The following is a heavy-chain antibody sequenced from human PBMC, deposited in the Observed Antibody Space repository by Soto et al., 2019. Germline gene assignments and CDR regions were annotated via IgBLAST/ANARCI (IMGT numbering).Heavy chain of an antibody. V-gene: IGHV3-53*01. CDR1: GFTVSSNY. Sequence: EVQLVESGGGLIQPGGSLRLSCAASGFTVSSNYMSWVRQAPGKGLEWVSVIYSGGSTYYADSVKGRFTISRDNSKNTLYLQMNSLRAEDTAVYYCARMGNYYYYGMDVWGQGTTVTDSS. CDR2: IYSGGST. J-gene: IGHJ6*02. D-gene: IGHD7-27*01. CDR3: ARMGNYYYYGMDV.